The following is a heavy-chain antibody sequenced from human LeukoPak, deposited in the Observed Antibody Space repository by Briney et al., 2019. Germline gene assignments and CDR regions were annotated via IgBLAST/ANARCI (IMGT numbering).Heavy chain of an antibody. CDR2: IYYSGST. V-gene: IGHV4-39*07. Sequence: SETLSLTCTVSSGSISSSSYYWGWIRQPPGKGLEWIGSIYYSGSTYYNPSLKSRVTISVDTSKNQFSLKLSSVTAADTAVYYCAREGGGDTAMVDAFDIWGQGTMVTVSS. CDR1: SGSISSSSYY. CDR3: AREGGGDTAMVDAFDI. J-gene: IGHJ3*02. D-gene: IGHD5-18*01.